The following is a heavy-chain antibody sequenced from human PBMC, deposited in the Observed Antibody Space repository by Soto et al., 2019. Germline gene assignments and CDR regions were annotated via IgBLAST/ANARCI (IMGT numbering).Heavy chain of an antibody. D-gene: IGHD4-4*01. CDR2: IRPNDGHT. CDR3: AIIGSGDYSDFDY. CDR1: GYTFTSYG. Sequence: ASVKVSCKGLGYTFTSYGISWVRQAPGQGLEWMGWIRPNDGHTNYAQKFQDRVTMTRDTSTTTVYMDLRSLGSDDTAVYYCAIIGSGDYSDFDYWGQGTLVTVSS. V-gene: IGHV1-18*01. J-gene: IGHJ4*02.